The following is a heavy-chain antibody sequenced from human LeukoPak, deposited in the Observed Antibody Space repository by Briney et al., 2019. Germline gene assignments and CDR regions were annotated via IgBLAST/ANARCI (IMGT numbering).Heavy chain of an antibody. CDR2: IYTSGST. CDR3: AREGGDFCSGGSCYRDY. D-gene: IGHD2-15*01. Sequence: SQTLSLTCTVSGGSISSGSYYWSWIRQPAGKGLEWIGRIYTSGSTNYNPSLKSRVTISVDTSKNQFSLKLSSVTAADTAVYYCAREGGDFCSGGSCYRDYWGQGTLVTVSS. CDR1: GGSISSGSYY. J-gene: IGHJ4*02. V-gene: IGHV4-61*02.